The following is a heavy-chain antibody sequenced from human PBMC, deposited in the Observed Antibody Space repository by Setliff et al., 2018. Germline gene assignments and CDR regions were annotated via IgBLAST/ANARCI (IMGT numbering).Heavy chain of an antibody. Sequence: PSETLSLTCTVPGDSVSSGSYYWSWIRQPPGKGLEWIGYIYYSGSTNYNPSLKSRVTISVDTSKNQFSLKLSSVTAADTAVYYCARGETSSGWYIYYYYYMDVWGKGTTVTVS. V-gene: IGHV4-61*01. CDR3: ARGETSSGWYIYYYYYMDV. D-gene: IGHD6-19*01. J-gene: IGHJ6*03. CDR2: IYYSGST. CDR1: GDSVSSGSYY.